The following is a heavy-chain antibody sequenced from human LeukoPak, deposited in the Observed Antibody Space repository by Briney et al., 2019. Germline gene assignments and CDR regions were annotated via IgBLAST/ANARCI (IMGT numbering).Heavy chain of an antibody. CDR3: AREENSSSWPNWFDP. V-gene: IGHV4-34*01. Sequence: PSETLSLTCAVYGGSFSGNYWTWIRQPPGKGLEWIGEINQSGSTNYNPSLKDRVTISVDKSKNQFSLKLSSVTAPDTAVYYCAREENSSSWPNWFDPWGQGTLVTVSS. J-gene: IGHJ5*02. CDR1: GGSFSGNY. CDR2: INQSGST. D-gene: IGHD6-13*01.